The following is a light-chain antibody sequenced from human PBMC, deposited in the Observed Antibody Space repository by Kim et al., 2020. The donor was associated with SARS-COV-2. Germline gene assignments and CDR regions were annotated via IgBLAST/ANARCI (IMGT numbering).Light chain of an antibody. J-gene: IGLJ2*01. CDR1: KLGDKY. V-gene: IGLV3-1*01. CDR3: QAWDSSIVV. CDR2: QDS. Sequence: YELTQPPSVSVSPGQTASITCSGDKLGDKYACWYQQKPGQSPVLVIYQDSKRPSGIPERFSGSNSGNTATLTISGTQAMDEADYYCQAWDSSIVVFGGG.